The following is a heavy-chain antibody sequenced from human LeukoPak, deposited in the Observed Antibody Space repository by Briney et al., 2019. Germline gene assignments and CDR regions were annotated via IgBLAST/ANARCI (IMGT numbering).Heavy chain of an antibody. D-gene: IGHD2-2*01. J-gene: IGHJ5*02. CDR2: IIPIFGTA. CDR1: GGTFSSYA. Sequence: ASVKVSCKASGGTFSSYAISWVRQAPGQGLEWMGGIIPIFGTANYAQKFQGRVTITTDESTSTAYMELSSLRSEDTAVYYCARERDIVVVPAAYKWFDPWGQGTLVTVSS. V-gene: IGHV1-69*05. CDR3: ARERDIVVVPAAYKWFDP.